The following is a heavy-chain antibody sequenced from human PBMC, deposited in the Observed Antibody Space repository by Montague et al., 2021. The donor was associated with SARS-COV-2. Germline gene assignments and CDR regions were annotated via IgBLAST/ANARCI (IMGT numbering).Heavy chain of an antibody. CDR2: VSGSGVRT. CDR3: SKVSGNVVVVAATWFGFDY. D-gene: IGHD2-15*01. CDR1: VFTFSSYA. V-gene: IGHV3-23*01. J-gene: IGHJ4*02. Sequence: SLRLSCAASVFTFSSYAMSLVRQAPGKGLEWVSAVSGSGVRTYYXXSVQVPFTISRHNTQNTLYLQLHSLRAEDTAVYYCSKVSGNVVVVAATWFGFDYWGQGTLVTVSP.